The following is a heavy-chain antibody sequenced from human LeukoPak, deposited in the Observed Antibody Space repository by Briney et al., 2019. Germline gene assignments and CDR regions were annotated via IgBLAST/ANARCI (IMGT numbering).Heavy chain of an antibody. V-gene: IGHV3-48*01. D-gene: IGHD1-26*01. CDR1: GFIFSRDS. Sequence: PGGSLRLSCAASGFIFSRDSMNWVRQAPGKGLEWVAYINGGGSPIYYADSVRGRFTISRDNSNNTLYLQMNGLRAEDTAVYYCAKDRPVWEWEPPTPLFFDYWGQGTLVTVSS. CDR3: AKDRPVWEWEPPTPLFFDY. J-gene: IGHJ4*02. CDR2: INGGGSPI.